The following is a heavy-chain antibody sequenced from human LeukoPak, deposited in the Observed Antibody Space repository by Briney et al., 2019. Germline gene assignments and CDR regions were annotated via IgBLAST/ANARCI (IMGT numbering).Heavy chain of an antibody. CDR2: ISGSGGST. J-gene: IGHJ4*02. Sequence: GGSLRLSCAASGFTFSSYAMSWVRQAPGKGLEWVSAISGSGGSTYYADSVKGRFTISRDNSKNTLYLQMNSLRAEDTAVYYCANGNYDYVWGSYRSSIAILDFDYWGQGTLVTVSS. CDR3: ANGNYDYVWGSYRSSIAILDFDY. V-gene: IGHV3-23*01. CDR1: GFTFSSYA. D-gene: IGHD3-16*02.